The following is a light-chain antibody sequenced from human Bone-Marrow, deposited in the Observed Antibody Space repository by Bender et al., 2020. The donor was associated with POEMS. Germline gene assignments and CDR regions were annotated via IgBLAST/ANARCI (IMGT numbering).Light chain of an antibody. Sequence: SNELTQPPSLSVSPGQTARVTCSGNSLVKQYAYWYQQKPGQAPILVIFKDTERPSGIPDRFSGSTSGTTVTLTISGAQAEDEADYYCQSADSSGTWVFGGGTKVTVL. CDR3: QSADSSGTWV. CDR1: SLVKQY. CDR2: KDT. V-gene: IGLV3-25*02. J-gene: IGLJ3*02.